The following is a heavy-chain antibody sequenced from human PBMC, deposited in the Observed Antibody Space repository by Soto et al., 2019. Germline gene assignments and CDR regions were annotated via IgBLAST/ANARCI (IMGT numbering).Heavy chain of an antibody. V-gene: IGHV1-46*03. Sequence: ASVKVSCKASGYTFTSYYMHWVRQAPGQGFEWMGIINPSGGSTSYAQKFQGRVTMTRDTSTSTVYMELSSLRSEDTAVYYCASRYCSGGSCYSGAFDIWGQGTMVTVSS. CDR1: GYTFTSYY. D-gene: IGHD2-15*01. CDR3: ASRYCSGGSCYSGAFDI. J-gene: IGHJ3*02. CDR2: INPSGGST.